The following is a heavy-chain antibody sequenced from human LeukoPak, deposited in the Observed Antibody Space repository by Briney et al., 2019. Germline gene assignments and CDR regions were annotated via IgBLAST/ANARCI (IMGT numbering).Heavy chain of an antibody. CDR2: IYHSGST. V-gene: IGHV4-4*02. CDR3: ARGPHSSSWKGHGDFDY. Sequence: PSGTLSLTCAVSGGSISSSNWWNWVRPPPGKGLEWIGQIYHSGSTNYNPSLKSRVTISVDTSKNQFSLKLSSVTAADTAVYYCARGPHSSSWKGHGDFDYWGQGTLVTVSS. D-gene: IGHD6-13*01. CDR1: GGSISSSNW. J-gene: IGHJ4*02.